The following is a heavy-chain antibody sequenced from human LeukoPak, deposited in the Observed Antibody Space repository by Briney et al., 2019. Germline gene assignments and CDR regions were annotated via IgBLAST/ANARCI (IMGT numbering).Heavy chain of an antibody. D-gene: IGHD5-18*01. J-gene: IGHJ4*02. CDR1: GGSISGYY. CDR3: ARGDGGYSHGYYFGY. V-gene: IGHV4-59*01. Sequence: PSETLSLTCTVSGGSISGYYWSWIRQPPGKELEWIGYIYYSGSTNYNPSLKSRVTISLDASKNQFSLKLTSVTAADTAVYYCARGDGGYSHGYYFGYWGQGTLVTVSS. CDR2: IYYSGST.